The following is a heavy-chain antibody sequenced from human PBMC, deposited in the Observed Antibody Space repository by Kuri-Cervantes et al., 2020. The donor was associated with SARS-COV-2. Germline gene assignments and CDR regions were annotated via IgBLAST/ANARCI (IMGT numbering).Heavy chain of an antibody. CDR3: ARVKAATTIFGVVTALDAFDI. Sequence: SETLSLTCTVSGGSISSGGYYWSWIRQHPGKGLEWIGYIYYSGSTYYNPSLKSRVTISVDTSKNQFSLKLSSVTAADTAVYYCARVKAATTIFGVVTALDAFDIWGQGTMVTVSS. J-gene: IGHJ3*02. CDR1: GGSISSGGYY. CDR2: IYYSGST. D-gene: IGHD3-3*01. V-gene: IGHV4-31*03.